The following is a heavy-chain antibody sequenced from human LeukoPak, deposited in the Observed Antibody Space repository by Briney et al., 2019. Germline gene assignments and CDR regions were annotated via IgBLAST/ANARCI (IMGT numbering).Heavy chain of an antibody. V-gene: IGHV3-66*01. J-gene: IGHJ4*02. D-gene: IGHD3-22*01. CDR3: AREGGGYDSSGYYHVRFDY. CDR1: GFTVSSNF. Sequence: PGGSLRLSCAASGFTVSSNFMSWVRQAPGKGLEWVSVIYSGGSTYYADSVKGRFTISRDNSKNTLYLQMNSLRAEDTAVYYCAREGGGYDSSGYYHVRFDYWGQGTLVTVSS. CDR2: IYSGGST.